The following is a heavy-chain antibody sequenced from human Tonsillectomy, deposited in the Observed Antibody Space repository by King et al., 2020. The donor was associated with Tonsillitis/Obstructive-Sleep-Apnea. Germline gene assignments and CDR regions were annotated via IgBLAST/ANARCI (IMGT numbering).Heavy chain of an antibody. V-gene: IGHV3-21*01. J-gene: IGHJ4*02. CDR3: ARGGTVPPFNY. Sequence: QLVQSGGGLVKPGGSLRLSCAASGFTFSSYSMNWVRQAPGKGLEWVSSITSSSGYIFYADSVKGRFTISRDNAKNSLYLQMDSLRAEDTAVYYCARGGTVPPFNYWGQGTLVTVSS. CDR1: GFTFSSYS. CDR2: ITSSSGYI. D-gene: IGHD4-17*01.